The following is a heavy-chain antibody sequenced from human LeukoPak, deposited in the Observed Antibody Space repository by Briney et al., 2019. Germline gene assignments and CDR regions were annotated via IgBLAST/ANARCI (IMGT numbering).Heavy chain of an antibody. CDR2: INPNSGGT. CDR1: GYTFTGYY. Sequence: GASVKVSCKASGYTFTGYYMHWVRQAPGQGLEWMGWINPNSGGTNYAQKFQGRVTMTRDTSISTAYMELNSLRSEDTAVYYCARAYSSGLIDYWGQGTLVTVSS. V-gene: IGHV1-2*02. D-gene: IGHD6-19*01. J-gene: IGHJ4*02. CDR3: ARAYSSGLIDY.